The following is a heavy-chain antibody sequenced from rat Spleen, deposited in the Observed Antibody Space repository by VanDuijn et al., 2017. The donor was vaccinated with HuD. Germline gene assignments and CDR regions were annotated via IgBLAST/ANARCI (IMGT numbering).Heavy chain of an antibody. CDR2: ISFDGSKT. D-gene: IGHD5-1*01. V-gene: IGHV5-29*01. J-gene: IGHJ2*01. CDR1: GFTFSDYY. Sequence: EVQLVESDGGLVQPGRSLKLSCAASGFTFSDYYMAWVRQAPTKGLEWVATISFDGSKTYYRDSVKGRFTVSRDNAKSTLYLQMDSLRTEDTATYYCARNKANWVDYWGQGVMVTVSS. CDR3: ARNKANWVDY.